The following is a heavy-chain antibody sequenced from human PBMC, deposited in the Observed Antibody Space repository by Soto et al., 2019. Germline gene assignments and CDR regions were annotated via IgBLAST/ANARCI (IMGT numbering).Heavy chain of an antibody. V-gene: IGHV3-66*01. Sequence: VGSLRLSCAASGFTVSSNYMSWVRQAPGKGLEWVSVIYSGGSTYYADSVKGRFTISKENSKNTLYLQMNSLRAYVTVVYYCARAPSPIWYQLLNYWGQGTLVTVSS. CDR2: IYSGGST. CDR1: GFTVSSNY. J-gene: IGHJ4*02. CDR3: ARAPSPIWYQLLNY. D-gene: IGHD2-2*01.